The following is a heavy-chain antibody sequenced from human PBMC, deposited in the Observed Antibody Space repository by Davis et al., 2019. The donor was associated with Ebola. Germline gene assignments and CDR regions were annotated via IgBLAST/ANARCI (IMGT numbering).Heavy chain of an antibody. V-gene: IGHV1-46*01. CDR2: VIPSGDGT. D-gene: IGHD5/OR15-5a*01. CDR1: GSKSISFH. Sequence: ASVKVSCKTSGSKSISFHGHWVRQAPGQGFEWLGSVIPSGDGTKYAQQFQDRVAITKDTSTSTIYLELRGLRSDDSAVYYCAADIMSTDDAFDLWGQGTLVTVSA. J-gene: IGHJ3*01. CDR3: AADIMSTDDAFDL.